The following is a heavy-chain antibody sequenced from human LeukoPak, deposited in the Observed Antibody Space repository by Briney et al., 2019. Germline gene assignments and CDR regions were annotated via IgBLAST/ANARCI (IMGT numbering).Heavy chain of an antibody. CDR1: GFTVSTNY. D-gene: IGHD3-3*02. CDR2: LYSGSST. CDR3: ARVGDHFHWYLDL. V-gene: IGHV3-53*01. Sequence: PGGSLRLSCAASGFTVSTNYMNWVRQAPGKGLEWVSILYSGSSTYYADSVEGRFTISRDSSKNTLFLQMNDLRAEDTAVYYCARVGDHFHWYLDLWGGGTLVTVSS. J-gene: IGHJ2*01.